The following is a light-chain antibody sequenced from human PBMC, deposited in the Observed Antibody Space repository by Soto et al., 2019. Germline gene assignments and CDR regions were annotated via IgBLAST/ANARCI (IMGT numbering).Light chain of an antibody. CDR3: QHYGSSPPFT. V-gene: IGKV3-20*01. J-gene: IGKJ3*01. Sequence: EVVLTQSPGTLSLSPGERATLSCRASQSISSSNLAWYQQKPGQAPRLLIYAASARVTGIPDRFSGSGSGTDFTLTISRLEPEAFAMYYCQHYGSSPPFTFGPGTKVDIK. CDR2: AAS. CDR1: QSISSSN.